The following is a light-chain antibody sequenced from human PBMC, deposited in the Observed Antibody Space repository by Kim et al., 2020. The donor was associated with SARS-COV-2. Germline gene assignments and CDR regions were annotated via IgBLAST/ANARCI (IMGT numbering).Light chain of an antibody. CDR3: QVSDTSSDHFF. J-gene: IGLJ1*01. V-gene: IGLV3-21*04. Sequence: SYELTQPPSVSVAPGETATITCGGTNIGRKNVHWYQQKPGQALKLVISYDNDRPSGIPERFSGSNSGNTASLTISMIETGDEADYFCQVSDTSSDHFFFGTGTKVTVL. CDR2: YDN. CDR1: NIGRKN.